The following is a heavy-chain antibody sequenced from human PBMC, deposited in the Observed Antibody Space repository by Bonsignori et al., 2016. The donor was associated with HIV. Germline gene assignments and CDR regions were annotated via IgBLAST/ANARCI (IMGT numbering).Heavy chain of an antibody. Sequence: WIRQPPGKALEWLAHIFSNDEKSYSTSLKSRLTISKDTSKSQVVLTMTNMDPVDTATYYCARINRGYYDFWSGPFDYWGQGTLVTVSS. J-gene: IGHJ4*02. CDR3: ARINRGYYDFWSGPFDY. D-gene: IGHD3-3*01. V-gene: IGHV2-26*02. CDR2: IFSNDEK.